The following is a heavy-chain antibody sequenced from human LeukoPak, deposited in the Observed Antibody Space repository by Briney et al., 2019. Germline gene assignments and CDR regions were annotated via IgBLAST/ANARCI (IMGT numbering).Heavy chain of an antibody. D-gene: IGHD5-18*01. V-gene: IGHV3-23*01. J-gene: IGHJ4*02. CDR2: IGGSRGNT. CDR3: ARGLRGNSYGSDY. Sequence: GGSLRLSCAASGFIFTNYAMTWVRQAPGKGLEWVSAIGGSRGNTYYADSVRGRFTVSRDNAKNTVHLQMNSLRADDTAVYYCARGLRGNSYGSDYWGQGTLVTVSS. CDR1: GFIFTNYA.